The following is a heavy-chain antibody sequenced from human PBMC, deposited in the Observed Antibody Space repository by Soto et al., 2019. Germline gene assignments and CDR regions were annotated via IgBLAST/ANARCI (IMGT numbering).Heavy chain of an antibody. Sequence: GESLKISCKGSGYSFTSYWIGWVRQMPGKGLEWMGIIYPGDSDTRYSPSFQGQVTISADKSISTAYLQWSSLKASDTAMYYCARHACYDFWSYNWFDPWGQGTLVTV. J-gene: IGHJ5*02. CDR1: GYSFTSYW. CDR2: IYPGDSDT. V-gene: IGHV5-51*01. CDR3: ARHACYDFWSYNWFDP. D-gene: IGHD3-3*01.